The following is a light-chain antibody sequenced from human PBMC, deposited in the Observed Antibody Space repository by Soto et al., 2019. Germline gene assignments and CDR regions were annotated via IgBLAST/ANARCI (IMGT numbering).Light chain of an antibody. J-gene: IGKJ5*01. Sequence: EIMLTQSPATLSLSPGERATLSCRASQSVGSFLAWYQQKPGQAPRLLIYDASKRATGIPARFSGSGSGTNFTLTISSLEPDDFATYYCQQYSTYSTFGQGTRLEIK. CDR3: QQYSTYST. V-gene: IGKV3-11*01. CDR2: DAS. CDR1: QSVGSF.